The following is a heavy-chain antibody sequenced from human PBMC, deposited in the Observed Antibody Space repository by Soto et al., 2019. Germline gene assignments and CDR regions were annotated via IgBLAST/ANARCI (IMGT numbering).Heavy chain of an antibody. V-gene: IGHV4-39*01. CDR3: ARPIAGGTEIEGHRFEP. D-gene: IGHD1-26*01. J-gene: IGHJ5*02. Sequence: PSETLSLTCRVSGGSISSSSYYWGWIRQPPGKGLEWLGSIYYSGSTHFNPSLKSRVTISVDTSKNQFSLKLSSVPAADTAVYSCARPIAGGTEIEGHRFEPWGQGTPVTISS. CDR2: IYYSGST. CDR1: GGSISSSSYY.